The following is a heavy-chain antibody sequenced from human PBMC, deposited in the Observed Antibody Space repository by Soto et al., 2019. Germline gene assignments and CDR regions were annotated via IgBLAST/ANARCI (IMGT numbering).Heavy chain of an antibody. V-gene: IGHV4-59*01. Sequence: SETLSLTCTVSGGSISSYYWSWIRQPPGKGLEWIGYIYYSGSTNYNPSLKSRVTRSVDTSKNQFSLKLSSVTAADTAVYYCARVYCSSTSCYTWWFGPWGQGTLVTV. J-gene: IGHJ5*02. CDR3: ARVYCSSTSCYTWWFGP. CDR2: IYYSGST. D-gene: IGHD2-2*02. CDR1: GGSISSYY.